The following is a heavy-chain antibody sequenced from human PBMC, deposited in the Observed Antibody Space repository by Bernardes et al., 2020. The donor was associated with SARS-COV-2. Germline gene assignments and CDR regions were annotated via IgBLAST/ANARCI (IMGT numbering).Heavy chain of an antibody. Sequence: SETLSLTCTVSGGSISSSSYYWGWIRQPPGKGLEWIGSIYYSGSTYYNPSLKSRATISVDTSKNQFSLKLSSVTAADTAVYYCARLQGDIVLMVYAEGAFDIWGQGTMVTVSS. V-gene: IGHV4-39*01. J-gene: IGHJ3*02. CDR3: ARLQGDIVLMVYAEGAFDI. CDR2: IYYSGST. D-gene: IGHD2-8*01. CDR1: GGSISSSSYY.